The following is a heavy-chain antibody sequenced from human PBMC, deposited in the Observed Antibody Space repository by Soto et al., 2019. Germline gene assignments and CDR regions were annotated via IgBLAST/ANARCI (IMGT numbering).Heavy chain of an antibody. CDR2: IHYSVST. J-gene: IGHJ4*02. D-gene: IGHD1-26*01. Sequence: SETLSLTCTGSGGSISSYYWSWIRQPPGKGLDYIGYIHYSVSTNYNPSLKSRVTISLVTSKNLFSLKLSSVTAADTAVWYCASDGVGLDYWGQGTLVTV. CDR3: ASDGVGLDY. V-gene: IGHV4-59*08. CDR1: GGSISSYY.